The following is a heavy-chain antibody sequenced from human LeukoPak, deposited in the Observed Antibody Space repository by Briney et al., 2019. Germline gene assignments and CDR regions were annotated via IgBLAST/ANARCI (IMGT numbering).Heavy chain of an antibody. CDR1: GVTVSRCY. D-gene: IGHD4-17*01. CDR2: INSDGSST. V-gene: IGHV3-74*01. Sequence: GGSLRLSCAAFGVTVSRCYMNWVRQAPGKGLVWVARINSDGSSTSHADSVKGRFTISRDNAKNILYLQMNSLRVDDMAVYYCARDPKYGELDYWGEGSLVTVSS. CDR3: ARDPKYGELDY. J-gene: IGHJ4*02.